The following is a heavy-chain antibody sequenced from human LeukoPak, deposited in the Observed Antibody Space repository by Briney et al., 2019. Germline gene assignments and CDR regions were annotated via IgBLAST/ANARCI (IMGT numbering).Heavy chain of an antibody. D-gene: IGHD4-17*01. CDR1: GYTFTSYD. J-gene: IGHJ4*02. Sequence: GASVRVSCTASGYTFTSYDINWVRQAPGQGLEWMGWMNPNSGNTGYAQKFQGRVTITRNTSISTAYMELSSLRSEDTAVYYCARARGLRYYFDYWGQGTLVTVSS. CDR2: MNPNSGNT. V-gene: IGHV1-8*03. CDR3: ARARGLRYYFDY.